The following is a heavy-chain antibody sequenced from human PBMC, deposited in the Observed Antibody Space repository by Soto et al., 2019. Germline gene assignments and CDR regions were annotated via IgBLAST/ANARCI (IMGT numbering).Heavy chain of an antibody. CDR1: GFTFSNYG. CDR3: VRDDDYGPNALDM. J-gene: IGHJ3*02. V-gene: IGHV3-33*01. CDR2: ILNDGSRE. D-gene: IGHD3-10*01. Sequence: QVQLVESGGGVVQPGRSLRLSCAASGFTFSNYGMHWVRQAPGKGLEWVSLILNDGSREYYRDYVKGRFTISRDNSRNTLYLQMNSLRDDATALYYCVRDDDYGPNALDMWGQGTMVSVSS.